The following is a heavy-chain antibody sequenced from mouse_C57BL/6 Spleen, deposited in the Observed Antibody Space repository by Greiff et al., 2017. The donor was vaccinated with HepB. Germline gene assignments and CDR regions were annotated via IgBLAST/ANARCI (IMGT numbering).Heavy chain of an antibody. Sequence: EVKLQESGPGLVKPSQSLSLTCSVTGYSITSGYYWNWIRQFPGNKLEWMGYISYDGSNNYNPSLKNRISITRDTSKNQFFLKLNSVTTEDTATYYCAREFITTVPWYFDVWGTGTTVTVSS. CDR3: AREFITTVPWYFDV. CDR1: GYSITSGYY. D-gene: IGHD1-1*01. J-gene: IGHJ1*03. CDR2: ISYDGSN. V-gene: IGHV3-6*01.